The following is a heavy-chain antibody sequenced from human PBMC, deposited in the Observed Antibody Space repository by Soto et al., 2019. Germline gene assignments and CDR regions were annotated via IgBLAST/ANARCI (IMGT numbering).Heavy chain of an antibody. CDR2: IYHSGST. CDR1: GGSISSGGYS. J-gene: IGHJ6*03. Sequence: PSETLSLTCAVSGGSISSGGYSWSWIRQPPGKGLEWIGYIYHSGSTYYNPSLKSRVTISVDRSKNQFSLKLSSVTAADTAVYYCARLSPYSSRTKYYYYYYYMDVWGKGTTVTVSS. CDR3: ARLSPYSSRTKYYYYYYYMDV. D-gene: IGHD6-13*01. V-gene: IGHV4-30-2*01.